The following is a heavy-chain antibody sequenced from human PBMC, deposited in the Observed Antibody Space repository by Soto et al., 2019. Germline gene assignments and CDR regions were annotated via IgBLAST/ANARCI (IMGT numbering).Heavy chain of an antibody. CDR3: AETYCGGDCYPYYYYGMDV. D-gene: IGHD2-21*02. Sequence: QMQLVQSGPEVKKPGTSVKVSCKASGFTFTSSAVQWVRQARGQRLEWIGWIVVGSGNTNYAQKFQERVTITRDMPTSTAYMELSSLRSEDTAVYYCAETYCGGDCYPYYYYGMDVWGQGTTVTVSS. V-gene: IGHV1-58*01. CDR2: IVVGSGNT. CDR1: GFTFTSSA. J-gene: IGHJ6*02.